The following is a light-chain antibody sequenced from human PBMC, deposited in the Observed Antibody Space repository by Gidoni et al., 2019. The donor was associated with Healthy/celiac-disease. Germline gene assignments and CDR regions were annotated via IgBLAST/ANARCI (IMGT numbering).Light chain of an antibody. V-gene: IGLV3-1*01. Sequence: SYDLTQPPSVSVPPGQTASITCYRDKLGDKYACWYQQKQGQSPVLVIYQDSKRPSGIPERFSGSNSGNTATLTISGTQAIDEADYYCQAWDSSSVVFGGGNKLTVL. CDR3: QAWDSSSVV. CDR2: QDS. J-gene: IGLJ2*01. CDR1: KLGDKY.